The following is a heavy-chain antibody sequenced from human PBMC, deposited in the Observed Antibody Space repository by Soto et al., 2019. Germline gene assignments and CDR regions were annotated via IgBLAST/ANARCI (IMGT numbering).Heavy chain of an antibody. J-gene: IGHJ4*02. CDR2: IIPIFGTA. D-gene: IGHD4-17*01. CDR3: ARDLRGYFDY. CDR1: GGTFSSDA. Sequence: ASVKVSCKASGGTFSSDAISWVRQAPGQGLEWMGGIIPIFGTANYAQKFQGRVTITADESTSTAYMELSSLRSEDTAVYYCARDLRGYFDYWGQGTLVTVSS. V-gene: IGHV1-69*13.